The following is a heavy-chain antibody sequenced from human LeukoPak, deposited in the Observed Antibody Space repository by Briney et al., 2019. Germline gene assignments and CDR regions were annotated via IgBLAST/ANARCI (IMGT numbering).Heavy chain of an antibody. D-gene: IGHD3-16*02. V-gene: IGHV3-21*01. CDR1: GFTFSSYS. J-gene: IGHJ4*02. CDR3: AKVGRPGTYLSDY. CDR2: ISSSSSYI. Sequence: GGSLRLSCAASGFTFSSYSMNWVRQAPGKGLEGVSSISSSSSYIYYADSVKGRFTISRDNFKNTLYLQMNSLRPEDTAAYYCAKVGRPGTYLSDYWGQGTLVTVSS.